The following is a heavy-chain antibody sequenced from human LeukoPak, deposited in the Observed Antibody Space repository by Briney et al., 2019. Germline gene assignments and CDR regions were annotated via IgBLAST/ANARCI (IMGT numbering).Heavy chain of an antibody. Sequence: ASVKVPCRASGYTFTGYYMHWVRQAPGQGLEWMGWINPNSGDTNYAQKFQGRVTMTRDTSISTAYMELSSLRSDDTAVYYCAVSYSSSWGSFDYWGQGTLVTVSS. V-gene: IGHV1-2*02. J-gene: IGHJ4*02. CDR3: AVSYSSSWGSFDY. CDR1: GYTFTGYY. CDR2: INPNSGDT. D-gene: IGHD6-13*01.